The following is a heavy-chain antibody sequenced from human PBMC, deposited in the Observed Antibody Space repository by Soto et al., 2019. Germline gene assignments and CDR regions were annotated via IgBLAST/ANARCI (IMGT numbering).Heavy chain of an antibody. CDR3: ARTGSIAAAGYYYYGIDV. Sequence: QVPLVQSGAEVKKPGSSVKVSCKASGGTFSSYAISWVRQAPGQGLEWMGGIIPIFGTANYAQKFQGRDTITADKSTSTAYMELSSQRSEDTAVYYCARTGSIAAAGYYYYGIDVWCQGTTVTVSS. CDR1: GGTFSSYA. D-gene: IGHD6-13*01. CDR2: IIPIFGTA. J-gene: IGHJ6*02. V-gene: IGHV1-69*06.